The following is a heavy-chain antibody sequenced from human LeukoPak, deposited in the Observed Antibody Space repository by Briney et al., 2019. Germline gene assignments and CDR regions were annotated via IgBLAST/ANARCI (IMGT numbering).Heavy chain of an antibody. Sequence: ASVKVSCKDSGYTFTSYDINWVRQAIGEGLEWMGWMKPNSGKTGYAQKFQGRVTMTRNTSISTAYMELSSLRSEDTAVYYCARGPLLPSEYSSSWYGYYYYYMDVWGKGTTVTVSS. V-gene: IGHV1-8*01. CDR2: MKPNSGKT. CDR3: ARGPLLPSEYSSSWYGYYYYYMDV. D-gene: IGHD6-13*01. CDR1: GYTFTSYD. J-gene: IGHJ6*03.